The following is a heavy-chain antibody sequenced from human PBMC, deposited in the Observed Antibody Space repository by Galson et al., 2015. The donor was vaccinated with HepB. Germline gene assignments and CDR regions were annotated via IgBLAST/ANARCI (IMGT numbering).Heavy chain of an antibody. D-gene: IGHD1-26*01. V-gene: IGHV3-23*01. J-gene: IGHJ4*02. Sequence: SLRLSCAASGFTFSSTTMSWVRQAPGKGLEWVSTFSGTTGNTYYADSVKGRFTISRDNSKSTLYLQMNGLRAEDTAVYYCASIGRGYYFDYWGQGTLVTVSS. CDR2: FSGTTGNT. CDR1: GFTFSSTT. CDR3: ASIGRGYYFDY.